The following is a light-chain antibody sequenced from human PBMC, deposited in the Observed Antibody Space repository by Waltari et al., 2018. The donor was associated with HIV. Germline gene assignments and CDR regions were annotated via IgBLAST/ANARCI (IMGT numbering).Light chain of an antibody. Sequence: EIVLTQSPGTLSLSPGERVTLSCRASQSVSSNYLAWYQQKPGQAPRLLIYGASSGSGTDFTLTISRLEPEDCAVYYCQQYGSSRAFGQGTKVEIK. J-gene: IGKJ1*01. CDR3: QQYGSSRA. CDR2: GAS. V-gene: IGKV3-20*01. CDR1: QSVSSNY.